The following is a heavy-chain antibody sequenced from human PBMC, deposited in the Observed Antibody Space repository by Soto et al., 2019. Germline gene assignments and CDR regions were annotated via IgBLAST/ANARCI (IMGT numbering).Heavy chain of an antibody. CDR2: ISWNSGSI. CDR3: AKDGIAVAGRRYYYYYYMDV. D-gene: IGHD6-19*01. Sequence: PGGSLRLSCAASGFTFDDYAMHWVRQAPGKGLEWVSGISWNSGSIGYADSVKGRFTISRDNAKNSLYLQMNSLRAEDTALYYCAKDGIAVAGRRYYYYYYMDVWGKGTTVTVSS. CDR1: GFTFDDYA. V-gene: IGHV3-9*01. J-gene: IGHJ6*03.